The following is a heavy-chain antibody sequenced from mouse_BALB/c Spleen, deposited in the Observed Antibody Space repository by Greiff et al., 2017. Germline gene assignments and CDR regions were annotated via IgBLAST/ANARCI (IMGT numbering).Heavy chain of an antibody. V-gene: IGHV5-6-3*01. J-gene: IGHJ1*01. Sequence: DVQLVESGGGLVQPGGSLKLSCAASGFTFSSYGMSWVRQTPDKRLELVATINSNGGSTYYPDSVKGRFTISRDNAKNTLYLQMSSLKSEDTAMYYCARAPRYFDVWGAGTTVTVSS. CDR3: ARAPRYFDV. CDR1: GFTFSSYG. CDR2: INSNGGST.